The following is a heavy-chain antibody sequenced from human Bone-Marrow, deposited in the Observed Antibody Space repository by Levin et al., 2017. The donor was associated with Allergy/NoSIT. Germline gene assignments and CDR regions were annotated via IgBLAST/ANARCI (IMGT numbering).Heavy chain of an antibody. J-gene: IGHJ4*02. CDR2: IKQDGGEK. CDR3: ARDHGGSCNY. CDR1: GFTFGTYS. V-gene: IGHV3-7*01. D-gene: IGHD2-15*01. Sequence: GGSLRLSCAASGFTFGTYSMSWVRQAPGKGLEWVANIKQDGGEKNYGDSVKGRFTISRDNAKNSVYLQMNSLGAEDTAVYYCARDHGGSCNYWGRGTLVTVS.